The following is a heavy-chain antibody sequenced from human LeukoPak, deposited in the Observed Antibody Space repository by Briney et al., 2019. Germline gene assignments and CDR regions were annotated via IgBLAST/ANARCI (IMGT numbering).Heavy chain of an antibody. D-gene: IGHD1-1*01. CDR3: ARVSRLHWYFDL. Sequence: SETLSLTCTVSGGSISSYYWSWIRQPPGKGLEWIGYIYYSGSTNYNPSLKSRVTISVDTSKNQFSLKLSSVTAADTAVYYCARVSRLHWYFDLWGRGTLVTVSS. CDR1: GGSISSYY. CDR2: IYYSGST. V-gene: IGHV4-59*01. J-gene: IGHJ2*01.